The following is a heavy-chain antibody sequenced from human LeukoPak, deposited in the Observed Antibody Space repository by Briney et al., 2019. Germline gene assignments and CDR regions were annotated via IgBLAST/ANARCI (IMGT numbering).Heavy chain of an antibody. D-gene: IGHD3-22*01. CDR3: TADDFDYYASGGVDY. V-gene: IGHV3-15*01. Sequence: GGSLRLSCAASGFIFTNAWMNWVRQAPGKGLEWVGRIKSKSNGETTEYAAPVKGRFTISRDDSKNTLYLQMNGLINEDTAVYYCTADDFDYYASGGVDYWGQGTLVTVSS. CDR2: IKSKSNGETT. J-gene: IGHJ4*02. CDR1: GFIFTNAW.